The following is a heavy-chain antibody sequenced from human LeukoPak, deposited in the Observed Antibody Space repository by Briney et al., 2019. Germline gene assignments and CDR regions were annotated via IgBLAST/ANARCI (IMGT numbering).Heavy chain of an antibody. J-gene: IGHJ4*02. Sequence: GGSLRLSCAASGFTFSSYAMSWVRQAPGKGLEWVSAISGSGGSTYYADSVMGRFTISRDNSKNTLYLQMNSLRAEDTAVYYCAKSSCSSTSCYADYWGQGTLVTVSS. D-gene: IGHD2-2*01. V-gene: IGHV3-23*01. CDR2: ISGSGGST. CDR1: GFTFSSYA. CDR3: AKSSCSSTSCYADY.